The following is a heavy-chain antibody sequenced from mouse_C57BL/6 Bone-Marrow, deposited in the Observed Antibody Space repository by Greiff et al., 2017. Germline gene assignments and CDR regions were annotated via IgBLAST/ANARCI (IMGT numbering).Heavy chain of an antibody. CDR1: GYPFTDYY. J-gene: IGHJ4*01. Sequence: EVKLQESGPVLVKPGASVKMSCKASGYPFTDYYMNWVKQSHGKSLEWIGVINPYNGGTSYNQKFKGKATLTVDKSSSTAYMELNSLTSEDSAVYYCARDYDYDYAMDYWGQGTSVTVSS. CDR3: ARDYDYDYAMDY. D-gene: IGHD2-4*01. CDR2: INPYNGGT. V-gene: IGHV1-19*01.